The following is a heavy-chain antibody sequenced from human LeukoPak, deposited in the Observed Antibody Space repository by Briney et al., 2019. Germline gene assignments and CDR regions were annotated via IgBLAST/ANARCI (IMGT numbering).Heavy chain of an antibody. D-gene: IGHD6-13*01. Sequence: GESLKISCKGSGYSFTSYWIGLVRQMPGKGLEWMGIIYPGDSDTRYSPSFQGQVTISADKSISTASLQWSSLKASDTAMYYCARFLAAAGLDYWGQGTLVTVSS. CDR2: IYPGDSDT. V-gene: IGHV5-51*01. CDR3: ARFLAAAGLDY. CDR1: GYSFTSYW. J-gene: IGHJ4*02.